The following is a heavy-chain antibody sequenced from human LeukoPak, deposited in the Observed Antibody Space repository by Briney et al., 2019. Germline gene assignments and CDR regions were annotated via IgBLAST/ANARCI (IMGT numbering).Heavy chain of an antibody. D-gene: IGHD5-18*01. J-gene: IGHJ4*02. CDR2: INPNSGGT. CDR1: GYTFTGYY. CDR3: AREPRSQLWFVFIS. Sequence: GASVKVSCKASGYTFTGYYMHWVRQAPGQGREWMGWINPNSGGTNYAQKFQGRVTMTRDTSISTAYMELSRLSSDDTAVYYCAREPRSQLWFVFISWGPGTLVTVSS. V-gene: IGHV1-2*02.